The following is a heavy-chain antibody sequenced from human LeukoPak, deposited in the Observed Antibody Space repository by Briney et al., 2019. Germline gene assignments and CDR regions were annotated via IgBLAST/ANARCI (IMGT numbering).Heavy chain of an antibody. J-gene: IGHJ4*02. CDR1: GFTFSNYN. Sequence: PGGSLRLSFAASGFTFSNYNMNGVRQAPGRGLEWVSSISSGGSHIYYVDSVKGRFTISRDNAKNSLYLQMNSLRAEDTAVYYCARAAYSGNYQVDYWGQGTLVTVSS. D-gene: IGHD1-26*01. V-gene: IGHV3-21*06. CDR2: ISSGGSHI. CDR3: ARAAYSGNYQVDY.